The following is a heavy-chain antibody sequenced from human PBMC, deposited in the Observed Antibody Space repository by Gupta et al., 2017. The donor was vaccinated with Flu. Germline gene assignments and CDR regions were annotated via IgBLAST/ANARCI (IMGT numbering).Heavy chain of an antibody. CDR2: RSGGSGSG. D-gene: IGHD3-9*01. J-gene: IGHJ6*01. V-gene: IGHV3-23*01. CDR1: GFPFHDYA. CDR3: ASGAGDFDWPEGRGDMDG. Sequence: EVLLLGSGGGLVQRGGSVRLPCAASGFPFHDYAMSWVRLAPGRGLECASFRSGGSGSGYYTDSVNGRLTISGDNSKNTLYLQMNTLRAEDSAVYYGASGAGDFDWPEGRGDMDGWGEGTMVTVSS.